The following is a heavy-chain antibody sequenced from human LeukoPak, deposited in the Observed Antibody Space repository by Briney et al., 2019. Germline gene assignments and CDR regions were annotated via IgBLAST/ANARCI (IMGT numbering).Heavy chain of an antibody. J-gene: IGHJ5*02. CDR1: GFTFSDYY. CDR3: ARVFQDRAGYSYGYSLRLSWFDP. CDR2: ISSSGSTI. V-gene: IGHV3-11*01. Sequence: PGGSLRLSCAASGFTFSDYYMSWIRQAPGKGLEWVSYISSSGSTIYYADSVKGRFTISRDNAKNSLYLQMNSLRAEDTAVYYCARVFQDRAGYSYGYSLRLSWFDPWGQGTLVTVSS. D-gene: IGHD5-18*01.